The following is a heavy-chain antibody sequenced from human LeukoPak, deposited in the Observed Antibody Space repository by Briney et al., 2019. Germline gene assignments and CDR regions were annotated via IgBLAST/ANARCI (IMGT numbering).Heavy chain of an antibody. CDR2: IYYSGST. J-gene: IGHJ4*02. Sequence: SETLSLTCTVSGDSISSYYWSWIRRPPGKGLEWIGYIYYSGSTYYNPSLKSRVTISVDTSKNQFSLKLSSVTAADTAVYYCARDNGYSSGWSPYYFDYWGQGTLVTVSS. CDR3: ARDNGYSSGWSPYYFDY. V-gene: IGHV4-59*12. D-gene: IGHD6-19*01. CDR1: GDSISSYY.